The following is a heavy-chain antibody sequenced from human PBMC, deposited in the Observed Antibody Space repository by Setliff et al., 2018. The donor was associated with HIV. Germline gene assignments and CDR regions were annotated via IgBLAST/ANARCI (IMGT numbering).Heavy chain of an antibody. D-gene: IGHD6-6*01. J-gene: IGHJ4*02. CDR1: GGSFNGYY. Sequence: PSETLSLTCAVYGGSFNGYYWSWIRQPPGKGLEWIGEINHSGSTNYNPSLKSRVTISVDTSKNQFSLKLSSVTAADTAVYYCARGLGSSSGFNWGQGTLVTVSS. CDR2: INHSGST. CDR3: ARGLGSSSGFN. V-gene: IGHV4-34*01.